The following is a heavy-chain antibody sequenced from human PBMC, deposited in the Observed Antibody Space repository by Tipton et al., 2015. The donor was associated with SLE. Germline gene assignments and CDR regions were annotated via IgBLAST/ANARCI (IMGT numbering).Heavy chain of an antibody. CDR2: IYYSGST. J-gene: IGHJ3*02. Sequence: TLSLTCTVSGGSISSSSYYWGWIRQPSGKGLEWIGSIYYSGSTYYNPSLKSRVTISVDTSKNQFSLKLSSVTAADTAVYYCARGLGVVVAVAFDIWGQGTMVTVSS. V-gene: IGHV4-39*07. CDR1: GGSISSSSYY. CDR3: ARGLGVVVAVAFDI. D-gene: IGHD2-15*01.